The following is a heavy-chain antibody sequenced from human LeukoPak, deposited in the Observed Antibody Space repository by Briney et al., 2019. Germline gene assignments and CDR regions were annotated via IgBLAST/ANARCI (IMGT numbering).Heavy chain of an antibody. J-gene: IGHJ3*02. CDR3: ARDVGRRSNWNDGAHAFDI. V-gene: IGHV3-11*04. CDR1: GFTFSDYY. CDR2: ISSSGSTI. Sequence: PGGSLRLSCAASGFTFSDYYMSWIRQAPGKGLEWVSYISSSGSTIYYADSVKGRFTISRDNAKNSLYLQINSLRAEDTAVYYCARDVGRRSNWNDGAHAFDIWGQGTMVTVSS. D-gene: IGHD1-1*01.